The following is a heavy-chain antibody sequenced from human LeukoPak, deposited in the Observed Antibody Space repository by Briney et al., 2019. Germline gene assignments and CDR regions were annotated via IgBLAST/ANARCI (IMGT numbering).Heavy chain of an antibody. J-gene: IGHJ5*02. V-gene: IGHV4-34*01. D-gene: IGHD2-21*02. CDR3: ARVTYCGGDCYSRYNWFDP. Sequence: SETLSLTCAVYGGSFSGYYWSWIRQPPGKGLEWIGEINYSGSTNYNPSLKSRVTISVDTSKNQFSLKLSSVTAADTAVYYCARVTYCGGDCYSRYNWFDPWGQGTLVTVSS. CDR1: GGSFSGYY. CDR2: INYSGST.